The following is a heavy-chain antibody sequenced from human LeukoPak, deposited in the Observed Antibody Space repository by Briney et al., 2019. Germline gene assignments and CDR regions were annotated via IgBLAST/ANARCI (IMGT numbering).Heavy chain of an antibody. V-gene: IGHV5-51*01. J-gene: IGHJ4*02. Sequence: GESLKISCKGSGYTFSSYWIGWVRQMPAKGLEWMGTIYPVDSDTRYSPSFQGQVTISADKSISTAYLQWSSLKASDTAIYHCARPQWLVSGGYYFDYWGQRTLVTVSS. CDR3: ARPQWLVSGGYYFDY. CDR2: IYPVDSDT. CDR1: GYTFSSYW. D-gene: IGHD6-19*01.